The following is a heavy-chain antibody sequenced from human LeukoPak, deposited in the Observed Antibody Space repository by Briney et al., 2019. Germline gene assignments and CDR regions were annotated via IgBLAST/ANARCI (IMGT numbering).Heavy chain of an antibody. Sequence: PGGTLRLSCAASGFTFISYGMSWVRQAPGKGLEWVSGITGSGGSTYYADSVKGRFTISRDNSKNTLYLQINSLRAEDTAVYYCAKDRLAYSYAQPFDYWGQGTLVTVSS. J-gene: IGHJ4*02. D-gene: IGHD5-18*01. CDR1: GFTFISYG. CDR3: AKDRLAYSYAQPFDY. CDR2: ITGSGGST. V-gene: IGHV3-23*01.